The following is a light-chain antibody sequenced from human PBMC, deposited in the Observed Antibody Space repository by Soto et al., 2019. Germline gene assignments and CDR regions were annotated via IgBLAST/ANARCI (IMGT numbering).Light chain of an antibody. CDR3: QHYGTSII. Sequence: ILLTQAPDTLSLCPGETAPLSFRASQSVSNTYLAWYQQKPGQAPRLLIYGASGRATAIPDRFSGSGSGTEFTLIINRLEPEDFALYYCQHYGTSIIFGQGTRLEIK. J-gene: IGKJ5*01. V-gene: IGKV3-20*01. CDR2: GAS. CDR1: QSVSNTY.